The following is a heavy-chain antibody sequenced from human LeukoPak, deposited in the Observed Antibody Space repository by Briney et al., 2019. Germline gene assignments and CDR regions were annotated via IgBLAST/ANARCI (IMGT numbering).Heavy chain of an antibody. CDR1: GGSINNYY. D-gene: IGHD5-12*01. J-gene: IGHJ4*02. CDR3: ARHFLRGGFDS. Sequence: SETLSLTCTDSGGSINNYYWSWIRQPPGKGLEWIAYIYETGHTGYNPSLKTRVTISLDTSKNQFSLKLNSVTAADTAVYNCARHFLRGGFDSWGQGTLVAVSS. CDR2: IYETGHT. V-gene: IGHV4-59*08.